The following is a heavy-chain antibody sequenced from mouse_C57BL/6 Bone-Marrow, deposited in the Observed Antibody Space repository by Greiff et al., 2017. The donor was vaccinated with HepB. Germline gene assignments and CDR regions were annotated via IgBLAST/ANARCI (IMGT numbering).Heavy chain of an antibody. CDR3: ARTIYDYGFAY. CDR2: VYPGSGST. D-gene: IGHD2-4*01. J-gene: IGHJ3*01. V-gene: IGHV1-55*01. Sequence: QVQLQQSGAELVKPGASVKMSCKASGYTFTSYWITWVKQRPGQGLEWIGDVYPGSGSTNYNEKFKSKATLTVDTSSSTAYMQLSSLTSEDSAVYYCARTIYDYGFAYWGQGTLVTVSA. CDR1: GYTFTSYW.